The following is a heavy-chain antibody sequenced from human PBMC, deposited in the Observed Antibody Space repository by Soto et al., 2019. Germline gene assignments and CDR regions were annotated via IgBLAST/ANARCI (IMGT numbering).Heavy chain of an antibody. Sequence: GGSLRLSCAASGFTFSSYNMNWVRQAPGKGLEWVSSISSSSSYIYYADSVKGRFTISRDNAKNSLYLQMNSLRAEDTAVYYCAREKQVGYSSSCDLDYWGQGTLVTVSS. D-gene: IGHD6-13*01. V-gene: IGHV3-21*01. CDR2: ISSSSSYI. CDR3: AREKQVGYSSSCDLDY. J-gene: IGHJ4*02. CDR1: GFTFSSYN.